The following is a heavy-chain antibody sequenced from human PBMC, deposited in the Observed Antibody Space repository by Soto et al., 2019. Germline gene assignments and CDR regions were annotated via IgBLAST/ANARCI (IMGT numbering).Heavy chain of an antibody. CDR1: GYSFTSYW. D-gene: IGHD2-2*01. CDR3: ATYGGYCSSTSCPGYYYYGMDV. V-gene: IGHV5-51*01. Sequence: GESLKISCKGSGYSFTSYWIGWVRQMPGKGLEWMGIIYPGDSDTRYSPYFQGQVTISADKSISTAYLQWSSLKASDTAMYYCATYGGYCSSTSCPGYYYYGMDVWGQGTTVTVSS. J-gene: IGHJ6*02. CDR2: IYPGDSDT.